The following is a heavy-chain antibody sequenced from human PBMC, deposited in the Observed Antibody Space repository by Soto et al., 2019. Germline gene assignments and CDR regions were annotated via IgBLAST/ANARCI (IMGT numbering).Heavy chain of an antibody. V-gene: IGHV4-59*01. CDR2: IYYSGST. Sequence: SETLSLTCTVSGGSISSYYWSWIRQPPGKGLEWIGYIYYSGSTNYNPSLKSRVTISVDTSKNQFSLKLSSVTAADTAVYYCARAAAGIRSFNFDYWGQGTLVTVSS. CDR1: GGSISSYY. CDR3: ARAAAGIRSFNFDY. D-gene: IGHD6-13*01. J-gene: IGHJ4*02.